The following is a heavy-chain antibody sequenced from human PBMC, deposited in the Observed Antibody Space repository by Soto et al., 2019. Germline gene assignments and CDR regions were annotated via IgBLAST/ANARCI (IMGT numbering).Heavy chain of an antibody. CDR3: ARGGSYDFWRSPFDY. D-gene: IGHD3-3*01. J-gene: IGHJ4*02. CDR2: INAGNGNT. Sequence: GASVKVSCKASGYTFTSYAMHWVRQAPGQRLGWMGWINAGNGNTKYSQKFQGRVTITRDTSASTAYMELSSLRSEDTAVYYCARGGSYDFWRSPFDYWGQGTLVTVSS. V-gene: IGHV1-3*01. CDR1: GYTFTSYA.